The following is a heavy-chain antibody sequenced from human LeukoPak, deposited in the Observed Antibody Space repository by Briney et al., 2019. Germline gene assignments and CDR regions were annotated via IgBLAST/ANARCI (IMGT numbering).Heavy chain of an antibody. D-gene: IGHD3-22*01. V-gene: IGHV3-20*04. Sequence: GGSLRLSCAASGFNFDDYVMSWVRQAPGKGLEWESGINWNGGSRGYADSVKGRFTISRDNAKNSLYLQMNSLRAEDTALYYCARSRHSFDSTGFPHYWGQGTLVTVSS. J-gene: IGHJ4*02. CDR1: GFNFDDYV. CDR3: ARSRHSFDSTGFPHY. CDR2: INWNGGSR.